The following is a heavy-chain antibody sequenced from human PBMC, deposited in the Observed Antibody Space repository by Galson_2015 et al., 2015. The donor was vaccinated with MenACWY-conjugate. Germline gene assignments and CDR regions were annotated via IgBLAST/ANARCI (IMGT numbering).Heavy chain of an antibody. D-gene: IGHD6-13*01. J-gene: IGHJ4*02. CDR2: IYPDDSDT. CDR3: ARPASGYSSSCDY. Sequence: QSGAEVKKPGESLQISCRGSGYSFTNYWIGWVRQMPGKGLGWMGIIYPDDSDTRYSPSFQGQVTISADKSISTAYLQWSSLKASDTAMYYCARPASGYSSSCDYWGQGTLVTVSS. V-gene: IGHV5-51*03. CDR1: GYSFTNYW.